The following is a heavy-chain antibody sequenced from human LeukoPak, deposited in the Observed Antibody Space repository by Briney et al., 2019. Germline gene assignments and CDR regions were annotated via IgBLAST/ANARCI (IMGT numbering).Heavy chain of an antibody. D-gene: IGHD1-14*01. CDR3: ATVTNNGYYYYGMDV. Sequence: SVKVSCKASGGTFSSYAISLVRQAPGQGLEWMGGIIPIFGTANYAQKFQGRVTITADESTSTAYMELSSLRSEDTAVYYCATVTNNGYYYYGMDVWGQGTTVTVSS. V-gene: IGHV1-69*13. CDR1: GGTFSSYA. J-gene: IGHJ6*02. CDR2: IIPIFGTA.